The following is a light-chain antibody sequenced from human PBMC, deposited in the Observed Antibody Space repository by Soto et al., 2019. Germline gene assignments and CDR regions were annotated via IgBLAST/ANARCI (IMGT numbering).Light chain of an antibody. J-gene: IGKJ2*01. CDR3: QQYYSTPYT. Sequence: DIVMTQSPDSLAVSLGERATINCKSSQSVLYSSNNKNHLAWYQQKAGQPPKLLVYWASTRESGVPDRFSGSGSGTDFTLTISSLQAEDVAVYHCQQYYSTPYTFGQGTKLEIK. CDR2: WAS. V-gene: IGKV4-1*01. CDR1: QSVLYSSNNKNH.